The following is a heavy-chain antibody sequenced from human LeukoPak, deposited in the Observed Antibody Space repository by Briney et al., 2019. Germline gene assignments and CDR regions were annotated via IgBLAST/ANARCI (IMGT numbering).Heavy chain of an antibody. V-gene: IGHV4-4*07. CDR3: ARGYYDILTAYYIGDAFDI. Sequence: PSETLSLTCTVSGGSISSYYWSWIRQPAGKGLEWIGRIYTSGSTNYNPSLKSRVTISVDTSKNQFSLKLSSVTAADTAVYYCARGYYDILTAYYIGDAFDIWGQGTMVTVSS. J-gene: IGHJ3*02. CDR2: IYTSGST. D-gene: IGHD3-9*01. CDR1: GGSISSYY.